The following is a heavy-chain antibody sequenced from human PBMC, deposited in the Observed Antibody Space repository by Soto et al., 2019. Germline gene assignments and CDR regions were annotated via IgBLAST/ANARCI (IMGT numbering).Heavy chain of an antibody. CDR2: ISAYNGNT. J-gene: IGHJ5*02. CDR3: ARGRFVGDIVVVPAARGFDP. D-gene: IGHD2-2*01. Sequence: QVQLVQSGAEVKKPGASVKVSCKASGYTFTSYGISWVRQAPGQGLEWMGWISAYNGNTNYAQKLQGRVTMTTDTSTSTAYMELRSLRSDDTAVYYCARGRFVGDIVVVPAARGFDPWGQGTLVTVSS. CDR1: GYTFTSYG. V-gene: IGHV1-18*01.